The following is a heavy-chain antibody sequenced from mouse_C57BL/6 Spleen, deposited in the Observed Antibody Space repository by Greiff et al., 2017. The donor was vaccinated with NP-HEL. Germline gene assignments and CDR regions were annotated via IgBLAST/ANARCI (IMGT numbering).Heavy chain of an antibody. D-gene: IGHD2-2*01. Sequence: EVKLMESGGDLVKPGGSLKLSCAASGFTFSSYGMSWVRQTPDKRLEWVATISSGGSYTYYPDSVKGRFTISRDNAKNTRYLQMSSLKSEDTAMYYCARHGMGYGYDQGNYFDYWGQGTTLTVSS. V-gene: IGHV5-6*01. CDR2: ISSGGSYT. CDR1: GFTFSSYG. J-gene: IGHJ2*01. CDR3: ARHGMGYGYDQGNYFDY.